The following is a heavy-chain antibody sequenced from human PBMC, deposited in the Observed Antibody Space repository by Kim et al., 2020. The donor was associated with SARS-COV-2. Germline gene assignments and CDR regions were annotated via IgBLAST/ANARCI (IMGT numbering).Heavy chain of an antibody. Sequence: GGSLRLSCAASGFTFDDCAIHWVRQAPGKGLEWVSGISWNSGSIGYADSVKGRFTISRDNAKNSLYLQMNSLRTEDTALYYCAKVIGTYSSVYYYGMYVWGQGTTVTVSS. CDR1: GFTFDDCA. CDR3: AKVIGTYSSVYYYGMYV. D-gene: IGHD3-22*01. V-gene: IGHV3-9*01. J-gene: IGHJ6*02. CDR2: ISWNSGSI.